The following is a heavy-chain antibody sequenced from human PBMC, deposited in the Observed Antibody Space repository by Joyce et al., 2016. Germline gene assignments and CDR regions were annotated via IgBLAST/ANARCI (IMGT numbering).Heavy chain of an antibody. CDR3: ARHRGGGNFVPFDY. V-gene: IGHV5-10-1*03. CDR2: IDPNDSGT. Sequence: EDHLVQSGAEMKKPGESLRISCLVSGYTFVNYWISGVRQMPGKGLEWMGRIDPNDSGTDYSPSFQGHVTISDDKSISTAYLQWSSLKASDTAIYYCARHRGGGNFVPFDYWGQGTLVTVSS. CDR1: GYTFVNYW. D-gene: IGHD4-23*01. J-gene: IGHJ4*02.